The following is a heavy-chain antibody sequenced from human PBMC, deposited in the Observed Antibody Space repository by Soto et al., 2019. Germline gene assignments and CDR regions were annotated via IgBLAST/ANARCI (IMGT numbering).Heavy chain of an antibody. Sequence: PSETLSLTCTVSGGSIDSYYWSWIRQPPGKGLEWIGYIYYSGSTNYNPSLKSRVTISVDTSKNQFSLKLNSVTAADTAVYYCARHSRLGFPAYWGQGTLVTVSS. CDR3: ARHSRLGFPAY. V-gene: IGHV4-59*01. CDR2: IYYSGST. CDR1: GGSIDSYY. D-gene: IGHD2-15*01. J-gene: IGHJ4*02.